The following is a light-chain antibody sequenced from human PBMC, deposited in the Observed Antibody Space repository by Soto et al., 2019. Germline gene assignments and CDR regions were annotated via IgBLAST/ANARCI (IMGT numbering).Light chain of an antibody. J-gene: IGKJ1*01. CDR2: DAS. CDR3: QQRSSWPWT. V-gene: IGKV3-11*01. CDR1: QSVSSY. Sequence: EIVLTQSPATLSLSPGERATLSCRASQSVSSYLAWNQQKPGQAPRLLIYDASNRATGIPARFSGSGSGTDFTLTISSLEPEEFAVYYCQQRSSWPWTFGQGTKVEIK.